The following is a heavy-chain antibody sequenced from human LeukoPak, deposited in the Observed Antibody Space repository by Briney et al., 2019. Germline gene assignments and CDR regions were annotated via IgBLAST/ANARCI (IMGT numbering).Heavy chain of an antibody. CDR3: ARGGGLDV. J-gene: IGHJ6*02. CDR1: GFTFDDYA. CDR2: ISWNSGST. D-gene: IGHD3-16*01. V-gene: IGHV3-9*01. Sequence: GRSLRLSCAASGFTFDDYAMYWVRQSPGKGLEWVSGISWNSGSTGYVDSVKGRFTISRDNAKNSLYLQMSNLRAEDTAVYFCARGGGLDVWGQGATVTVSS.